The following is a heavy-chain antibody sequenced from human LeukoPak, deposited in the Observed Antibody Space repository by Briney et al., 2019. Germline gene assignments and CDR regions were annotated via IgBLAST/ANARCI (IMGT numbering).Heavy chain of an antibody. Sequence: PGGSLRLSCAASGFTFDDYAMHWVRQAPGKGLEWVSLISWDGGSTYYADSVKGRFTISRDNSKNSLYLQMNSLRAEDTALYYCAKGDLYCTSFSCPLHFWGQGTLVIVSS. J-gene: IGHJ4*02. D-gene: IGHD2-8*01. CDR2: ISWDGGST. CDR1: GFTFDDYA. CDR3: AKGDLYCTSFSCPLHF. V-gene: IGHV3-43D*03.